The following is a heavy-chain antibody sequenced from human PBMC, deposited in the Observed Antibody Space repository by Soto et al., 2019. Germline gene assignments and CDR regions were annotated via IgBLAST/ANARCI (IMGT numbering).Heavy chain of an antibody. Sequence: QLQLQESGPGLVKPSETLSLTCTVSGGSISSSSYYWGWIRQPPGKGLEWIGSIYYSGSTYYNTSLKSRVTISVDTSKNQFSLKLSSVTAADTAVYYCARGTVDAFDIWGQGTMVTVSS. D-gene: IGHD1-1*01. CDR3: ARGTVDAFDI. CDR1: GGSISSSSYY. CDR2: IYYSGST. V-gene: IGHV4-39*01. J-gene: IGHJ3*02.